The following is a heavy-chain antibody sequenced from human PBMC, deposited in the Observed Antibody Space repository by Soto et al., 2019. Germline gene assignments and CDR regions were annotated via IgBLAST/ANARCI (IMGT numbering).Heavy chain of an antibody. D-gene: IGHD3-10*01. CDR2: ISGSGGST. J-gene: IGHJ6*02. V-gene: IGHV3-23*01. CDR1: GFTFSSYA. CDR3: AKVPPRFNYYHYGLDV. Sequence: PGGTLRLSCAASGFTFSSYAMSWVRQAPGKGLEWVSAISGSGGSTYYADSVKGRFTISRDNSKNTLYLQMNSLRAEDRAVYYCAKVPPRFNYYHYGLDVWGQGTTVIVSS.